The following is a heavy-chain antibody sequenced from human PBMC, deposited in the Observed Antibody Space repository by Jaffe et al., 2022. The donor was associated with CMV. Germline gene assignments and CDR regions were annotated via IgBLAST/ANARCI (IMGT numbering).Heavy chain of an antibody. CDR1: GGSISSSSYY. CDR2: IYYSGST. CDR3: ARRFGSSHYYNWFDP. V-gene: IGHV4-39*01. J-gene: IGHJ5*02. D-gene: IGHD2-15*01. Sequence: QLQLQESGPGLVKPSETLSLTCTVSGGSISSSSYYWGWIRQPPGKGLEWIGSIYYSGSTYYNPSLKSRVTISVDTSKNQFSLKLSSVTAADTAVYYCARRFGSSHYYNWFDPWGQGTLVTVSS.